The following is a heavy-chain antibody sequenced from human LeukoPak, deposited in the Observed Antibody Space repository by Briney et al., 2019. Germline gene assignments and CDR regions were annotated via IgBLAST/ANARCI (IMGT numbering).Heavy chain of an antibody. D-gene: IGHD2-15*01. CDR3: AREIVGEGNFDC. V-gene: IGHV3-33*01. J-gene: IGHJ4*02. CDR1: GFTFSNYG. CDR2: IWHDGSSI. Sequence: GRTLRLSCETSGFTFSNYGMHWVRQTPGKGLEWVAAIWHDGSSIFYADSVKGRFTISRDNSKNTLFLQMNSLRAEDTALYYCAREIVGEGNFDCWGQGTLVTVSS.